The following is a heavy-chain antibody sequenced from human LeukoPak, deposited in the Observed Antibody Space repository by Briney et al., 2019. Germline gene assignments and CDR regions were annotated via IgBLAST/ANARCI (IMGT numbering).Heavy chain of an antibody. J-gene: IGHJ4*02. V-gene: IGHV3-74*01. CDR3: ARALRGYCSGGSCAYGY. Sequence: GGSLRLSCAASGFTFSSYWMHWVRQAPGKGLVWVSRINSDGSSTSYADSVKGRFTISRDNAKDSLYLQMNSLRAEDTAVYYCARALRGYCSGGSCAYGYWGQGTLVTVSS. CDR1: GFTFSSYW. CDR2: INSDGSST. D-gene: IGHD2-15*01.